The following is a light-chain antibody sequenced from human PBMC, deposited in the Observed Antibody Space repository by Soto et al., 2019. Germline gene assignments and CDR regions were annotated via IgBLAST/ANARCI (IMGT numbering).Light chain of an antibody. V-gene: IGLV2-8*01. CDR3: TSYAGSNNFVV. J-gene: IGLJ2*01. CDR1: ISDVGGYNY. Sequence: QSALTHPPSASGSPGQSVTISCTGTISDVGGYNYVSWYQQHPGKAPKLMIYEVTKRPSGVPDRFSGSKSGNTASLTVSGLQAEDEADYYCTSYAGSNNFVVFGGGTKLTVL. CDR2: EVT.